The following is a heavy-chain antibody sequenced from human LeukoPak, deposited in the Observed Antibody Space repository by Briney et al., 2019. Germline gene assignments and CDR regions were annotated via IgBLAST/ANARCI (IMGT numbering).Heavy chain of an antibody. CDR2: ISIHNGNT. J-gene: IGHJ4*02. Sequence: GASVKVSCKASGYTFTNYGISWVRQAPGQGLEWMAWISIHNGNTDYAQNFQGRVTMTTDTSTSTAYMELRSLRSDDTAVYYCASVYYDSSTPGDYWGQGTLVTVSS. CDR3: ASVYYDSSTPGDY. V-gene: IGHV1-18*01. CDR1: GYTFTNYG. D-gene: IGHD3-22*01.